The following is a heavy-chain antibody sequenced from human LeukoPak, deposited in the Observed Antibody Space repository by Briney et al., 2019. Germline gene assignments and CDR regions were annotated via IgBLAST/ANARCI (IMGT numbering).Heavy chain of an antibody. J-gene: IGHJ3*02. Sequence: GGSLRLSCAASGFTFDDYAMHWVRQAPGKGLEWVSGISWNSGSIGYADSVKGRFTISRDNAKNSLYLQMNSLRAEDTAVYYCAKPDYDILTGYYTGAFDIWGQGTMVTVSS. V-gene: IGHV3-9*01. CDR3: AKPDYDILTGYYTGAFDI. CDR1: GFTFDDYA. CDR2: ISWNSGSI. D-gene: IGHD3-9*01.